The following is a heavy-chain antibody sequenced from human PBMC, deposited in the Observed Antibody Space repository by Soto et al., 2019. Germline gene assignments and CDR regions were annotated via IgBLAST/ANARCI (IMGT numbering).Heavy chain of an antibody. Sequence: GGSLRLSCTASGFTFSTYWMSWVRQAPGKGLEWVGNIKQDGSGENYVDSVKGRFTISRDNANHSLYLQMNSLRAEDTAVYYCARDRGPPRYLYYGMDVWGQGTSVTVSS. J-gene: IGHJ6*02. V-gene: IGHV3-7*01. CDR2: IKQDGSGE. CDR3: ARDRGPPRYLYYGMDV. D-gene: IGHD3-10*01. CDR1: GFTFSTYW.